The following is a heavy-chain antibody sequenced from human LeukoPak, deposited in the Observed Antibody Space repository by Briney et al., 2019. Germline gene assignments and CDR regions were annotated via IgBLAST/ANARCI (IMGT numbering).Heavy chain of an antibody. CDR2: FDTSGST. V-gene: IGHV4-4*07. CDR3: ALGAIHGDIFGS. J-gene: IGHJ4*02. D-gene: IGHD3-16*01. Sequence: PSETLSLTCTVSGGSISSYNWNWIRQPAGRGLEWIGRFDTSGSTTYNPSLKGRITMSVDTSKNHFSLKLTSATAADTAVYFCALGAIHGDIFGSWGQGTLVTVSS. CDR1: GGSISSYN.